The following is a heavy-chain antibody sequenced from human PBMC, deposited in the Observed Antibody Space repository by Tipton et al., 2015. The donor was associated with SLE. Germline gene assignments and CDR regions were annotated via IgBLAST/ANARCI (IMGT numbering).Heavy chain of an antibody. Sequence: LRLSCTVSGGSISSYYWSWIRQPPGKGLEWIGYIYYSGSTNYNPSLKSRVTISVDTSKNQFSLKLSSVTAADTAVYYCARTDIAVAGTRGAFDIWGQGTMVTVSS. CDR3: ARTDIAVAGTRGAFDI. D-gene: IGHD6-19*01. V-gene: IGHV4-59*08. J-gene: IGHJ3*02. CDR1: GGSISSYY. CDR2: IYYSGST.